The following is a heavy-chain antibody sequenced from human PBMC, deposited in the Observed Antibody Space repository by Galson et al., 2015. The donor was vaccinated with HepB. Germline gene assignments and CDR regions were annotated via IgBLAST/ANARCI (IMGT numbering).Heavy chain of an antibody. CDR2: IGGSVGGI. V-gene: IGHV3-23*01. CDR3: AKTPDDDSRKNTVGH. CDR1: GFNFRDFA. Sequence: SLRLSCAASGFNFRDFAMTWVRQGPGKGLEWVSSIGGSVGGIYYADSVKGRFTISRDNDRNTLYLHMNSLIADDTALYYCAKTPDDDSRKNTVGHWGQGTLVTVSS. J-gene: IGHJ4*02. D-gene: IGHD3-16*01.